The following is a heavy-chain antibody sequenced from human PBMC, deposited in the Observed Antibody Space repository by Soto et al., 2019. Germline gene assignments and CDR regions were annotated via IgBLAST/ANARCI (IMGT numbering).Heavy chain of an antibody. Sequence: ASVKVSCKASGYTFTSYGISWVRQAPGQGLEWMGWISAYNGNTKYAQKLQGRVTMTTDTSTSTAYMELRSLRSEDTAVYYCARDLALALIDYWGQGTLVTVSS. J-gene: IGHJ4*02. CDR2: ISAYNGNT. D-gene: IGHD6-19*01. CDR1: GYTFTSYG. V-gene: IGHV1-18*01. CDR3: ARDLALALIDY.